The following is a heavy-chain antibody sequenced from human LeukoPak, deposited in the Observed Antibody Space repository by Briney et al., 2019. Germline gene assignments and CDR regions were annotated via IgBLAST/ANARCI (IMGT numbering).Heavy chain of an antibody. CDR3: ARGEGTTVVDY. CDR1: GFTFSSYA. D-gene: IGHD4-17*01. CDR2: ISYDGSKK. V-gene: IGHV3-30-3*01. J-gene: IGHJ4*02. Sequence: GRSLRLSCAASGFTFSSYAMHWVRQAPGKGLEWVAVISYDGSKKYYADSVKGRFTISRDNSKNTLYLQMNSLRAEDTAVYYCARGEGTTVVDYWGQGTLVTVSS.